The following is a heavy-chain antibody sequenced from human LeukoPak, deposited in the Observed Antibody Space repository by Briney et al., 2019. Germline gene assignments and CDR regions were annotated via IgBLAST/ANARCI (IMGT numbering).Heavy chain of an antibody. Sequence: ASVKVSCKASGYTFTGYYMHWVRRAPGQGLEWMGWINPNSGGTNYAQKFQGRVTMTRDTSISTAYMELSRLRSDDTAVYYCARGRGYSYGYEYYFDYWGQGTLVTVSS. D-gene: IGHD5-18*01. J-gene: IGHJ4*02. V-gene: IGHV1-2*02. CDR2: INPNSGGT. CDR1: GYTFTGYY. CDR3: ARGRGYSYGYEYYFDY.